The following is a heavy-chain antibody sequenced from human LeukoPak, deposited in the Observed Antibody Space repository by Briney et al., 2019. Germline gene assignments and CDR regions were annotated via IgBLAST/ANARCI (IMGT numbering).Heavy chain of an antibody. CDR1: GGSISSYY. Sequence: SETLSLTCTVSGGSISSYYWSWIRQPAGKGLEWIGRIYTSGSTNYNPSLKSRVTMSVDTSKNQFSLKLSSVTAADTAVYYCARKVITMVRGVIITGYYYYYMDVWGKGTTVTISS. J-gene: IGHJ6*03. V-gene: IGHV4-4*07. CDR3: ARKVITMVRGVIITGYYYYYMDV. CDR2: IYTSGST. D-gene: IGHD3-10*01.